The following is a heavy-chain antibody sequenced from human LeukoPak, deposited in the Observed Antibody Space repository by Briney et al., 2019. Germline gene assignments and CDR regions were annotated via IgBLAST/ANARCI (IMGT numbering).Heavy chain of an antibody. D-gene: IGHD3-22*01. CDR3: AKGYYYESSGYSLYYFEY. Sequence: PGGSMRLSCASSGFTFSSYAMSWGRQARGRGLEWVSAISGSGGSTYYADSVKGRCTISRDNSKNTLYQQMNSLRAEDTDVYYCAKGYYYESSGYSLYYFEYWGQGTLVTVSS. V-gene: IGHV3-23*01. CDR1: GFTFSSYA. J-gene: IGHJ4*02. CDR2: ISGSGGST.